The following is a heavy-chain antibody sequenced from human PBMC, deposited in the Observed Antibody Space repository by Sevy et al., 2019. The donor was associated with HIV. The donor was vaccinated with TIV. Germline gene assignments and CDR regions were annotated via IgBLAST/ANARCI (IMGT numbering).Heavy chain of an antibody. CDR3: ARVIVAVAGGNDDFDD. CDR1: GFTFSSSW. Sequence: GGSLRLSCLVSGFTFSSSWMMWARQAPGKGLERVANIKADGSESYYVDTVKGRFTISRDNAKNSLFLQMDGLRAEDTAVYYCARVIVAVAGGNDDFDDWGQGILVTVSS. D-gene: IGHD2-2*01. V-gene: IGHV3-7*04. CDR2: IKADGSES. J-gene: IGHJ4*02.